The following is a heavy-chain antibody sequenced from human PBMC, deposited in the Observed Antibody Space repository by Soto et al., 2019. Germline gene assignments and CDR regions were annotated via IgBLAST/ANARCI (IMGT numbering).Heavy chain of an antibody. J-gene: IGHJ6*02. CDR2: IKSKTDGGTT. Sequence: GGSRRRSWAASGFTFSNAWMSGVRQAPGKGLEWVGRIKSKTDGGTTDYAAPVKGRFTISRDDSKNTLYLQMNSLKTEDTAVYYCTTDGVVTAFYYYYYGMDVWGQGTTVTVSS. CDR3: TTDGVVTAFYYYYYGMDV. V-gene: IGHV3-15*01. CDR1: GFTFSNAW. D-gene: IGHD3-3*01.